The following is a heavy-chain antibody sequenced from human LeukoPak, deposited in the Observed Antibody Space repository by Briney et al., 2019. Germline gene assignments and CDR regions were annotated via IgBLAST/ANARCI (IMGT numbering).Heavy chain of an antibody. D-gene: IGHD2-8*01. CDR2: INHSGST. Sequence: SETLSLTCAVYGGSFSGYYWSWIRQPPGKGLEWIGEINHSGSTNYNPSLKSRVTISVDTSKNQFSLKLSSVTAADTAVYYCARGRVPISHGNCTNGVCYTPAFDYWGQGTLVTVSS. V-gene: IGHV4-34*01. CDR1: GGSFSGYY. CDR3: ARGRVPISHGNCTNGVCYTPAFDY. J-gene: IGHJ4*02.